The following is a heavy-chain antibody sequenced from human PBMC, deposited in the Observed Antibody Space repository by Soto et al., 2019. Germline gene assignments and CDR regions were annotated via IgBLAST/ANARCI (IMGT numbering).Heavy chain of an antibody. V-gene: IGHV3-30*18. CDR1: GFTFSNYG. Sequence: PGGSLRLSCAASGFTFSNYGMHWVRQAPGKGLEWVAVISYEGSKKYYADSVKGRFTISRDNSKGTLYLQMSSLRTEDTAVYYCAKDFSRRGYSAFDSWGQGTLVTVSS. D-gene: IGHD5-12*01. CDR3: AKDFSRRGYSAFDS. CDR2: ISYEGSKK. J-gene: IGHJ4*02.